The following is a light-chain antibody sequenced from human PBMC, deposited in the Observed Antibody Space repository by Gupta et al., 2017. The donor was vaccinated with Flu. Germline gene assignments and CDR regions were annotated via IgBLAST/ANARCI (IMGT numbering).Light chain of an antibody. J-gene: IGKJ5*01. V-gene: IGKV1-9*01. Sequence: GDRVTITCRASQGISSYLAWYQQKPGKAPKLLIYAASTLQSAVPSSFSGSGSGTEFTLTISSLQPEDFATYYCQQLDRYPITFGQGTRLEIK. CDR1: QGISSY. CDR3: QQLDRYPIT. CDR2: AAS.